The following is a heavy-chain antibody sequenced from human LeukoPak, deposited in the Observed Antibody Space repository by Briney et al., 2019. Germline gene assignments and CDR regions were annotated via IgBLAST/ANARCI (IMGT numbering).Heavy chain of an antibody. CDR2: ISGSGGST. J-gene: IGHJ4*02. CDR1: GFTFNSYA. D-gene: IGHD4-11*01. V-gene: IGHV3-23*01. CDR3: ATLNVDSSRLQADY. Sequence: PGGSLRLSCAASGFTFNSYAMNWVRQAPGKGLEWVSVISGSGGSTYYADSVKGRFTISRDNSKNTVYLQMNSLRAEDTAVYYCATLNVDSSRLQADYWGQGTLVTVSA.